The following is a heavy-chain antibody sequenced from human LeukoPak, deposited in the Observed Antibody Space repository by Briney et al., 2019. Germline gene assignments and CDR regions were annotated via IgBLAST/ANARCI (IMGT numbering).Heavy chain of an antibody. CDR3: ARRGGYCSSTSCYGGYFDY. Sequence: GGSLRLSCAASGFTFSSYAMHWVRQAPGKGLEWVAVISYDGSNKYYADSVKGRFTISSDNSKNTLYLQMNSLRAEDTAAYYCARRGGYCSSTSCYGGYFDYWGQGTLVTVSS. CDR1: GFTFSSYA. J-gene: IGHJ4*02. CDR2: ISYDGSNK. D-gene: IGHD2-2*01. V-gene: IGHV3-30*04.